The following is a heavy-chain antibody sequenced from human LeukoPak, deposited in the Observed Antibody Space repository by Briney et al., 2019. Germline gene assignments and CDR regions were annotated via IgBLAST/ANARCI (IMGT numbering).Heavy chain of an antibody. D-gene: IGHD3-16*02. J-gene: IGHJ3*02. CDR1: GGSFSGYY. Sequence: PSETLSLTCAVYGGSFSGYYWSWIRQPPGKGLEWIGEINHSGSTNYNPSLKSRVTISVDTSKNQFSLKLSSVTAADTAVYYCARGGPNTYYDYVWGSYRYPGRAFDIWGQGTMVTVSS. CDR3: ARGGPNTYYDYVWGSYRYPGRAFDI. V-gene: IGHV4-34*01. CDR2: INHSGST.